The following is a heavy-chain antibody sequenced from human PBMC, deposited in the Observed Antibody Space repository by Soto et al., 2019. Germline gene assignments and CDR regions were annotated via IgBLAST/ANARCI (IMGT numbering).Heavy chain of an antibody. V-gene: IGHV3-48*02. CDR2: ITDSSDTV. J-gene: IGHJ4*02. CDR3: ARAIRGFSYVVDY. D-gene: IGHD5-18*01. Sequence: EVQLVESGGGLVQPGGSLRLSCVASGFSFSNYNMNWVRQAPGKGLEWVSYITDSSDTVHYADSVRGRFTISRDNAESSLYLQMSSLSDEDTAVYYCARAIRGFSYVVDYWGQGTLVTVSS. CDR1: GFSFSNYN.